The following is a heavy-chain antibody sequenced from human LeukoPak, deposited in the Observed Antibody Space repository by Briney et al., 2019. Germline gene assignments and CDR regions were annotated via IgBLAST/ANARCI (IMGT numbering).Heavy chain of an antibody. CDR1: GGSISSSSYY. J-gene: IGHJ6*03. CDR3: ARLLYHYDSSGYYSYYYYYYMDV. V-gene: IGHV4-39*01. Sequence: ASETLSLTCTVSGGSISSSSYYWGWIRQPPGKGLEWIGSIYYSGSTYYNPSLKSRVTISVDTSKNQFSLKLSSVTAAVTAVYYCARLLYHYDSSGYYSYYYYYYMDVWGKGTTVTVTS. CDR2: IYYSGST. D-gene: IGHD3-22*01.